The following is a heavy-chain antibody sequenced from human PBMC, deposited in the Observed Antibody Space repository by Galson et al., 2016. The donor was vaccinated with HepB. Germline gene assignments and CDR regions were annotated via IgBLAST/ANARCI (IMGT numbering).Heavy chain of an antibody. Sequence: SLRLSCAASGFTFSGYNMDWVRQVAGKGLEWVSYISSGSSAIYYADSVKGRFTISRDNAKNSLYLQMNSLRDEDTAVYYCAKDHGNRWLNNWFDPWGQGTLVTVSS. D-gene: IGHD6-19*01. CDR2: ISSGSSAI. V-gene: IGHV3-48*02. CDR3: AKDHGNRWLNNWFDP. J-gene: IGHJ5*02. CDR1: GFTFSGYN.